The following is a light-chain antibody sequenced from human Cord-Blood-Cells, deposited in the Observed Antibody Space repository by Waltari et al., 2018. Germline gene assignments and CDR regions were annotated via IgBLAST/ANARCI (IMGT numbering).Light chain of an antibody. J-gene: IGLJ1*01. CDR1: SSDVGSYNL. Sequence: QSALTQPAPVSGSPGQSITISCTGTSSDVGSYNLVSWYQQHPGKAPKLMIYEGSKRPSGVSNRFSGSKSGNTASLTISGLQAEDEADYYCCSYAGSSTNYVFGTGTKVTVL. CDR2: EGS. CDR3: CSYAGSSTNYV. V-gene: IGLV2-23*01.